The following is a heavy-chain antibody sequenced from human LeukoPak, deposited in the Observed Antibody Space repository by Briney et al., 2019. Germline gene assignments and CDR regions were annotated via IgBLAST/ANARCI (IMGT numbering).Heavy chain of an antibody. CDR2: ISGSGGST. D-gene: IGHD3-22*01. CDR1: GFTFSSYA. CDR3: ARGSSGIDF. J-gene: IGHJ4*02. Sequence: GGSLRLSCAASGFTFSSYAMSWVRQAPGKGLEWVSAISGSGGSTYYADSVKGRFTISRDNSKNTLYLQMNSLSSEDTAVYYCARGSSGIDFWGQGTLVTVSS. V-gene: IGHV3-23*01.